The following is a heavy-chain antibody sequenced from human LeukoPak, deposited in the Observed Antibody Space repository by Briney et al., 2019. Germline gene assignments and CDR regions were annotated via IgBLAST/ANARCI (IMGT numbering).Heavy chain of an antibody. CDR3: ARDRKGADCSSTSCLDAFDI. V-gene: IGHV4-59*02. Sequence: SETLSLTCTVSGGSVSSWYWSWIRQPPGKGLEWIGYIYDSGNTNYNPSLKSRVTISIDTSKNQFSLRLTSVTAADTATYYCARDRKGADCSSTSCLDAFDIWGQGTMVTVSS. J-gene: IGHJ3*02. CDR1: GGSVSSWY. CDR2: IYDSGNT. D-gene: IGHD2-2*01.